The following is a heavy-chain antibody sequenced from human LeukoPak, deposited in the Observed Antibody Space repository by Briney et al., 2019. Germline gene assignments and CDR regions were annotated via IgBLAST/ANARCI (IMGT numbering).Heavy chain of an antibody. J-gene: IGHJ6*04. D-gene: IGHD3-3*01. Sequence: ASVKVSCKASGYTFNSYGISWVRQAPGQGLEWMGWVSAYNGHTNYAQKFQGRVTMTTDTSTSTASMELRSLRSDDTAVYYCARSRFLDVWGKGTTVTVSS. V-gene: IGHV1-18*01. CDR2: VSAYNGHT. CDR1: GYTFNSYG. CDR3: ARSRFLDV.